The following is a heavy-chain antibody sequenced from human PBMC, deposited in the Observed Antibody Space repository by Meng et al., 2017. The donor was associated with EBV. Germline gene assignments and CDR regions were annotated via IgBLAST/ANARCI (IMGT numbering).Heavy chain of an antibody. D-gene: IGHD1-1*01. V-gene: IGHV7-4-1*02. Sequence: LVECGSYWKMPGASVKVSRKASGYTFRNYAINWMRQVPGQGLEWMGWINTYSGKATFAQGFTGRFVFSLDTPVTTAHLQISGLKTEDSAVYYCARGVEENGSHYPFDSWGQGTLVTVSS. CDR3: ARGVEENGSHYPFDS. CDR2: INTYSGKA. J-gene: IGHJ4*02. CDR1: GYTFRNYA.